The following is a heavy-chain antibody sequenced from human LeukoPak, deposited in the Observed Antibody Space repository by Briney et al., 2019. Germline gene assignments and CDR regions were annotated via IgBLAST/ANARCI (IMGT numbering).Heavy chain of an antibody. CDR2: MNPNSGNT. CDR3: ARVAFLRDIVVVPAAIRGDYYYYYMDV. D-gene: IGHD2-2*02. Sequence: GASVKVSCKASGYTFTSYDINWVRQATGQGLEWMGWMNPNSGNTGYAQKFQGRVTITRNTSISTAYMELSSLRSEDTAVYYCARVAFLRDIVVVPAAIRGDYYYYYMDVWGKGTTVTVSS. V-gene: IGHV1-8*03. J-gene: IGHJ6*03. CDR1: GYTFTSYD.